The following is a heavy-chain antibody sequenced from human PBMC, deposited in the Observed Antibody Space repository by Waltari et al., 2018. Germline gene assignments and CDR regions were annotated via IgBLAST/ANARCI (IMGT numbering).Heavy chain of an antibody. CDR1: GGSFSGYY. Sequence: QVQLQQWGAGLLKPSETLSLTCAVYGGSFSGYYWSWIRQPPGKGLEWIGEINHSGSTNSNPSLKSRVTISVDTSKNQFSLKLSSVTAADTAVYYCARVWGIAAAGTGWFDPWGQGTLVTVSS. D-gene: IGHD6-13*01. CDR2: INHSGST. CDR3: ARVWGIAAAGTGWFDP. J-gene: IGHJ5*02. V-gene: IGHV4-34*01.